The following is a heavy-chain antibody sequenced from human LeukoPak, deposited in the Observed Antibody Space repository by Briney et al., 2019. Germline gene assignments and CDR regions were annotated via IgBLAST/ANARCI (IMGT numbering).Heavy chain of an antibody. D-gene: IGHD1-26*01. J-gene: IGHJ4*02. CDR1: GFTFSSYS. Sequence: PGGSLRLSCAASGFTFSSYSMNWVRQAPGKGLEWVSYISSSGSTIYYADSVKGRFTISRDNAKNSLYLQMNSLRAEDTAVYYRARREGFRSIDYWGQGTLVTVSS. V-gene: IGHV3-48*04. CDR3: ARREGFRSIDY. CDR2: ISSSGSTI.